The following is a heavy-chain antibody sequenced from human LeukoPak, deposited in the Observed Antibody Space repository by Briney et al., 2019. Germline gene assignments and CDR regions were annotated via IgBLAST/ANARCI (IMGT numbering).Heavy chain of an antibody. CDR1: GGSITSFY. Sequence: PSETLSLNCAVSGGSITSFYWSWIRQPPGKGLEWIGYIYYSGSTKYNPSLKSRVTTSVDMSKNQFSLKLSSVTAADTAVYYCARVVGFCSGGSCHGRFDPWGQGTLVTVSS. D-gene: IGHD2-15*01. CDR2: IYYSGST. CDR3: ARVVGFCSGGSCHGRFDP. J-gene: IGHJ5*02. V-gene: IGHV4-59*01.